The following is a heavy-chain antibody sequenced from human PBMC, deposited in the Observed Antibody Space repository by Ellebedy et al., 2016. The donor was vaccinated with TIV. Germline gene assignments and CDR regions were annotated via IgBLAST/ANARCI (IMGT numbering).Heavy chain of an antibody. CDR2: IYLRGTA. CDR3: ARHCITTSCSGYGMDV. CDR1: GGSISSSGGYS. Sequence: SETLSLTXAVSGGSISSSGGYSWSWIRQPPGKGLECIGYIYLRGTAYYNPSLNSRVTMSIDRSKNQFSLNLTSVTAADTAVYYCARHCITTSCSGYGMDVWGQGTTVTVSS. V-gene: IGHV4-30-2*01. D-gene: IGHD2-2*01. J-gene: IGHJ6*02.